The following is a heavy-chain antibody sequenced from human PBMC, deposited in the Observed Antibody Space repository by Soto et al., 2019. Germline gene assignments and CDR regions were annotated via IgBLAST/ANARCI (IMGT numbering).Heavy chain of an antibody. Sequence: SETLSLTCTVSGGSISSGDYYWSWIRQPPGRGLEWIGYIYYSGSTYYNPSLKSRVTLSVDTSKNQFSLKLSSVTAADTAVYYCARGDIVLVPAAPPLSFDIWGQGTMVTVSS. CDR3: ARGDIVLVPAAPPLSFDI. V-gene: IGHV4-30-4*01. CDR2: IYYSGST. J-gene: IGHJ3*02. CDR1: GGSISSGDYY. D-gene: IGHD2-2*01.